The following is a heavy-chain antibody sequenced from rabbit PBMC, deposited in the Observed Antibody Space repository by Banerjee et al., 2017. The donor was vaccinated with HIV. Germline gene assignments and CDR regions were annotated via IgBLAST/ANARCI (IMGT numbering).Heavy chain of an antibody. J-gene: IGHJ6*01. CDR1: GFSFSNRCV. Sequence: QEQLVESGGGLVRPEGSLTLTCTASGFSFSNRCVMCWVRQTPGKGLEWIACINTSSGNTGYASWAKGRFTISKSTTVTLQMTSLTAADTATYFCARDLAGVIGWNFGLWGPGTLVTVS. D-gene: IGHD4-1*01. CDR2: INTSSGNT. CDR3: ARDLAGVIGWNFGL. V-gene: IGHV1S45*01.